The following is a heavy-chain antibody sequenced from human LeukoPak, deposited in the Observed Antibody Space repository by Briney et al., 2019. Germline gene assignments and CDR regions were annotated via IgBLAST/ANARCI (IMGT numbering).Heavy chain of an antibody. D-gene: IGHD3-9*01. CDR1: GYTFTGYY. CDR3: ARGLMVLSLLTGCPDY. V-gene: IGHV1-2*02. Sequence: AASVKVSCEASGYTFTGYYRRWGRQAPGQGLEWMGWINPNSGGTNYAQKFQGRVTMTRDTSISTAYMELSRLRSDDTAVYYCARGLMVLSLLTGCPDYCGQGALVTVSS. J-gene: IGHJ4*02. CDR2: INPNSGGT.